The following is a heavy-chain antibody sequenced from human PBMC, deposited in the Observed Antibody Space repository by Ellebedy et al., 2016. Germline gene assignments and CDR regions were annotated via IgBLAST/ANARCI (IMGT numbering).Heavy chain of an antibody. Sequence: GESLKISXEGSGFTFSSYWMFWVRQAPGKGLVWVSHIYRDGNKIDYADSVKGRFTISRDNAKSTLYLQMNSLRVEDTAVYYCVRGNGWLLDYWGQGTLVTVSS. CDR1: GFTFSSYW. V-gene: IGHV3-74*01. D-gene: IGHD3-9*01. J-gene: IGHJ4*02. CDR2: IYRDGNKI. CDR3: VRGNGWLLDY.